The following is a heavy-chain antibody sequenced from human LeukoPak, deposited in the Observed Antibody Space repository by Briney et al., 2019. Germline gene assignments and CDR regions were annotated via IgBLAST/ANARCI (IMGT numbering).Heavy chain of an antibody. J-gene: IGHJ4*02. CDR1: GGSFSGYY. Sequence: PSETLSLTCAVYGGSFSGYYWSWIRQPPGKGLEWIREINHSGSTNYNPSLKSRVTISVDTSKNQFSLKLSSVTAADTAVYYCARGITQDSSGYYYFDYWGQGTLVTVSS. V-gene: IGHV4-34*01. D-gene: IGHD3-22*01. CDR3: ARGITQDSSGYYYFDY. CDR2: INHSGST.